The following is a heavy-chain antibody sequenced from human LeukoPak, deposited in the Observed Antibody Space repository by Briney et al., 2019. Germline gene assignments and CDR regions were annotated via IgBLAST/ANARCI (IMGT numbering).Heavy chain of an antibody. CDR3: AKFFDILTGYFDS. Sequence: PGGSLRLSCAVSGFTVSSNYMTWVRQAPGKGLEWVSVIYSGGTTYYTDSVKGRFTISRDNSRNTVYLQMNSLRAEDTAVYYCAKFFDILTGYFDSWGQGTLVTVSS. CDR2: IYSGGTT. CDR1: GFTVSSNY. J-gene: IGHJ4*02. D-gene: IGHD3-9*01. V-gene: IGHV3-53*01.